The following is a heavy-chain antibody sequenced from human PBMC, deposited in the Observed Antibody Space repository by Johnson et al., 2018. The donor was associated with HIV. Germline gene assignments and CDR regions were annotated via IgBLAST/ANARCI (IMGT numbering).Heavy chain of an antibody. CDR2: ISYDGSNK. V-gene: IGHV3-30-3*01. Sequence: QVQLVESGGGVVQPGRSLRLSCAASGFTFSSYAMHWVRQAPGKGLEWVAVISYDGSNKYYADSVKGRFTISRDNSKNTLYLQMNSLRAEDTAVYYCARDLEYCSSTSCYLSAFDIWGQGTMVTVSS. J-gene: IGHJ3*02. CDR3: ARDLEYCSSTSCYLSAFDI. CDR1: GFTFSSYA. D-gene: IGHD2-2*01.